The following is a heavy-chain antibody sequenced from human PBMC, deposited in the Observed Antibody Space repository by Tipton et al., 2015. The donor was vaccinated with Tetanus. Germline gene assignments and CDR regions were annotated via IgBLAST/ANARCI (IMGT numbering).Heavy chain of an antibody. CDR3: AVTQLWLRVFDY. D-gene: IGHD5-18*01. CDR2: IYYSGST. V-gene: IGHV4-59*12. CDR1: GFTFSSYA. Sequence: LRLSCAASGFTFSSYAMSWVRQAPGKGLEWIGYIYYSGSTNYNPSLKSRVTISVDTSKNQFSLKLSSVTAADTAVYYCAVTQLWLRVFDYWGQGTLVTVSS. J-gene: IGHJ4*02.